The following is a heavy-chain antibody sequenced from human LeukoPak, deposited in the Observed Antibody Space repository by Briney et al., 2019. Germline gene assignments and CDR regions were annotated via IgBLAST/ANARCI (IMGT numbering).Heavy chain of an antibody. D-gene: IGHD3-22*01. CDR1: GFTLSTYG. J-gene: IGHJ3*02. V-gene: IGHV3-30*03. Sequence: GGSLRLSCAASGFTLSTYGMHWVRQAPGKGLEWVAVISYDRSNKYYADSVKGRFTMSTDNSKNTLYLEMNSLRAEDTAMYYCATLYDSSAYYLRPRAFDIWGQGTMVTVSS. CDR3: ATLYDSSAYYLRPRAFDI. CDR2: ISYDRSNK.